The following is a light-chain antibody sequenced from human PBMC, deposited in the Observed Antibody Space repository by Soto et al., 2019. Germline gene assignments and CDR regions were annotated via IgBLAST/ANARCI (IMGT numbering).Light chain of an antibody. CDR1: QSVCSN. J-gene: IGKJ5*01. V-gene: IGKV3-11*01. CDR2: GAS. CDR3: QQRSNWPPIT. Sequence: EIVMTLSAAALSVSPGERATLSCRASQSVCSNLAWYQQKPGQAPRLLIYGASNRATGIPDRFSGSGSGTDFTLTISSLEPEDFAVYYCQQRSNWPPITFGQGARPEIK.